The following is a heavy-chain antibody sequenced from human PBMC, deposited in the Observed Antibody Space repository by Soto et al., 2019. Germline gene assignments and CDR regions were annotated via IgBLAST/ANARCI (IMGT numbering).Heavy chain of an antibody. CDR1: GGSISSYY. CDR3: ARDGIAAAGTGWFDP. V-gene: IGHV4-59*01. D-gene: IGHD6-13*01. J-gene: IGHJ5*02. CDR2: IYYSGST. Sequence: SETLSLTCTVSGGSISSYYWSWIRQPPGKGLEWIGYIYYSGSTNYNPSLKSRVTISVDTSKNQFSLKLSSVTAADTAVYYCARDGIAAAGTGWFDPWGQGTLVTSPQ.